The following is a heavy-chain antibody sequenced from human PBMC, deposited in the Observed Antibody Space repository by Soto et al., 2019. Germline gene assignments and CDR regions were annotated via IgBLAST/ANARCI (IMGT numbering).Heavy chain of an antibody. J-gene: IGHJ5*02. CDR2: INHSGNT. V-gene: IGHV4-34*01. D-gene: IGHD6-13*01. CDR1: CSFLSDNY. Sequence: PSDTLALTCGVHCSFLSDNYFNGPRQPPGKGLEWIGDINHSGNTNYNPSLKSRVTISIDTSKNQLSLTLSSVSAADTAVYYCARGRGKFDAWGQGTPVTVSS. CDR3: ARGRGKFDA.